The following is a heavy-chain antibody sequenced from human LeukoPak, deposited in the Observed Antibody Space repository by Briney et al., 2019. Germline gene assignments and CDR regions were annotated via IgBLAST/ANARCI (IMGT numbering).Heavy chain of an antibody. CDR3: ARDPRGGYYDSSGYDDY. CDR1: GYTFTSYG. D-gene: IGHD3-22*01. Sequence: ASVKVSCKASGYTFTSYGISWVRQAPGQGLEWMGWISAYNGNTNYAQKLQGRVTMTTDTSTSTAYMELRSLRSDDTAVYYCARDPRGGYYDSSGYDDYWGRGTLVTVSS. CDR2: ISAYNGNT. V-gene: IGHV1-18*01. J-gene: IGHJ4*02.